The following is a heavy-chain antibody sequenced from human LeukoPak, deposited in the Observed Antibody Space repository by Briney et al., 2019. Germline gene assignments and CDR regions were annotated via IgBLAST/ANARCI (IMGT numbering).Heavy chain of an antibody. CDR1: GFRLNIYT. D-gene: IGHD1-14*01. CDR3: VRADPAEAGHPDY. V-gene: IGHV3-21*01. Sequence: GGSLRLSCAGSGFRLNIYTLSWVRPPPGKGRGWVAVITRTSTYTSVADAMKGRATITKDNAERAVSLQMNSRRVEDTAVYYCVRADPAEAGHPDYWGQGTLVAVSS. J-gene: IGHJ4*02. CDR2: ITRTSTYT.